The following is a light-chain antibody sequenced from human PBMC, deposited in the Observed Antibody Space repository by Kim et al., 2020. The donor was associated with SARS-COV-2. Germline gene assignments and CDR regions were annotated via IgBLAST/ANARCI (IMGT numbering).Light chain of an antibody. V-gene: IGKV3-20*01. CDR3: QQYGGSPYT. CDR2: GAS. J-gene: IGKJ2*01. Sequence: LSPGDRATLSCRASQSVSSGYLAWYQQKPGQAPRLLIYGASSRASGIPDRFSGSGSGTDFTLTISRLEPEDFAVYYCQQYGGSPYTFGQGTKLEI. CDR1: QSVSSGY.